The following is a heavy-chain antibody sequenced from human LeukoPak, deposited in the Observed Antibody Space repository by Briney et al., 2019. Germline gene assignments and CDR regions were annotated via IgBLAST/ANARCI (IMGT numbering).Heavy chain of an antibody. CDR2: ISSSSSYI. Sequence: GGSLRLSCAASGFTFSSYSVNWVRQAPGKGLEWVSSISSSSSYIYYADSVKGRFTISRDNAKNSLYLQMNSLRAEDTAVYYCARSLFGEYYFEYWGQGTLVTVSS. CDR3: ARSLFGEYYFEY. D-gene: IGHD3-10*01. CDR1: GFTFSSYS. V-gene: IGHV3-21*01. J-gene: IGHJ4*02.